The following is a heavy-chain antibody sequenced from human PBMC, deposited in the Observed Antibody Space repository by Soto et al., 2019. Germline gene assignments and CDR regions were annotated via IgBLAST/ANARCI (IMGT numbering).Heavy chain of an antibody. CDR1: GCTVSNNY. J-gene: IGHJ4*02. Sequence: ELQLVASGGGLVQPGGSLRLSCEASGCTVSNNYVRCVRQAPGKVLEWVSLIFSNGDTRYADSVKGRFTISRDSSMNTLDLRMNGLRVEDTAVYYCARDGTYNWVGGQGIHVTVSS. CDR2: IFSNGDT. CDR3: ARDGTYNWV. V-gene: IGHV3-66*01. D-gene: IGHD1-1*01.